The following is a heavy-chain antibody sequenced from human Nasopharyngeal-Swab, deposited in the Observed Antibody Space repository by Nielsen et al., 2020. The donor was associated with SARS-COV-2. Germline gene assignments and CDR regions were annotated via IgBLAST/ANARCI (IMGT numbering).Heavy chain of an antibody. J-gene: IGHJ4*02. V-gene: IGHV1-18*04. CDR2: ISAYNGNT. Sequence: ASVKVSCKASGYTFTSYGISWVRQAPGQGLEWMGWISAYNGNTNYAQKLQGRVTMTTDTSTSTVYMELSSLRSEDTAVYYCARGPLADCGGDCSNPYYFDYWGQGTLVTVSS. CDR3: ARGPLADCGGDCSNPYYFDY. CDR1: GYTFTSYG. D-gene: IGHD2-21*02.